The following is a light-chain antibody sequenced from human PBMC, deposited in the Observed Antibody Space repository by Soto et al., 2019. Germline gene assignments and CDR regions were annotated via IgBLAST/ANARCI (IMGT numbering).Light chain of an antibody. Sequence: SYELTQPPSVSVSPGQTATITCSGDKLGDKYAFWYQQKPGQSPVLVIYQDSKRPSGIPERFSGSNSGNTATLTIRGTQAMDEADYYCQAWDSSTAIFAGGTKLTVL. J-gene: IGLJ2*01. CDR2: QDS. CDR1: KLGDKY. V-gene: IGLV3-1*01. CDR3: QAWDSSTAI.